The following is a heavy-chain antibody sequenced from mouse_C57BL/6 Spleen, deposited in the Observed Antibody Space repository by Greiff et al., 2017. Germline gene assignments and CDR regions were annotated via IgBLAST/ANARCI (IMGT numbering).Heavy chain of an antibody. CDR1: GYAFTDYY. CDR3: ARRGDEGYSFAY. J-gene: IGHJ3*01. CDR2: IYPGSGNT. V-gene: IGHV1-76*01. Sequence: VQLVESGAELVRPGASVKLSCKASGYAFTDYYINWVKQRPGQGLEWIARIYPGSGNTYYNEKFKGKATLTAEKSSSTAYMQLSSLTSEDSAVYFCARRGDEGYSFAYWGQGTLVTVSA. D-gene: IGHD2-3*01.